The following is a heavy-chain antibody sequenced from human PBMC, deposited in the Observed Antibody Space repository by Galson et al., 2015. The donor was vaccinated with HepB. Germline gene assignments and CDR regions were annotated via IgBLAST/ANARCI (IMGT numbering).Heavy chain of an antibody. CDR2: IIPIFGTA. CDR3: AGDRSDSSCYYWSFHY. Sequence: SVKVSCKASGGTFSSYAISWVRQAPGQGLEWMGGIIPIFGTANYAQKFQGRVTITADESTSTAYMELSSLRSEDTAVYYCAGDRSDSSCYYWSFHYWGQGTLVTVSS. D-gene: IGHD3-22*01. J-gene: IGHJ4*02. CDR1: GGTFSSYA. V-gene: IGHV1-69*13.